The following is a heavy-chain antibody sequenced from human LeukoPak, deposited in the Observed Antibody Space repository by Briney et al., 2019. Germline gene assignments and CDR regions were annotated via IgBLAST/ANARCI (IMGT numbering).Heavy chain of an antibody. CDR2: MSPTGGST. CDR1: GYTFTSYY. D-gene: IGHD3-22*01. CDR3: ARASDYDTTGPPNY. V-gene: IGHV1-46*04. Sequence: ASVKVSCKASGYTFTSYYMHWVRQAPGQGLEWMGIMSPTGGSTSYAENLQGRVTMTRDTSTSTVYMELSSLRSEDTAVYYCARASDYDTTGPPNYWGQGTLVTVSS. J-gene: IGHJ4*02.